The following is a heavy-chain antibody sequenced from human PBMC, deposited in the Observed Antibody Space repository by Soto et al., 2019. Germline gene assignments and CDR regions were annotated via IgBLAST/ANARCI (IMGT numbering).Heavy chain of an antibody. J-gene: IGHJ5*02. V-gene: IGHV3-9*01. Sequence: EVQLVESGGGLVQPGGSLRLSCAASGFTFDHYAMHWVRQAPGKGLEWVGGISWNSNSIGYVYSVKGRFTISRDSAKNPLYLQMNSLRIEDTDLYFCAKGSGGGTIFGVALDLWGQGALVTVSS. D-gene: IGHD3-3*01. CDR3: AKGSGGGTIFGVALDL. CDR1: GFTFDHYA. CDR2: ISWNSNSI.